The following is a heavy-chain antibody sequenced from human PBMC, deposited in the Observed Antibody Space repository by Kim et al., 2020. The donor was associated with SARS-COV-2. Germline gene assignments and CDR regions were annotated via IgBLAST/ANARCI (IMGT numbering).Heavy chain of an antibody. CDR1: GGTFSSYA. Sequence: SVKVSCKASGGTFSSYAISWVRQAPGQGLEWMGGIIPIFGTANYAQKFQGRVTITADESTSTAYMELSSLRSEDTAVYYCARGESGYYDPHAFDIWGQGTMVTVSS. V-gene: IGHV1-69*13. CDR3: ARGESGYYDPHAFDI. D-gene: IGHD3-22*01. CDR2: IIPIFGTA. J-gene: IGHJ3*02.